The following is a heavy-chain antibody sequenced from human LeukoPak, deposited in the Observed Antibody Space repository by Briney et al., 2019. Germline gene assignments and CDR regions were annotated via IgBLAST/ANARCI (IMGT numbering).Heavy chain of an antibody. CDR3: ARRWGSGNYYGSGSYLYYYYGMDV. Sequence: PSETLSLTCAVYGGSFSGYYWSWIRQPPGKGLEWIGEINHSVSTNYNPSLKSRVTISVDTSKNQFSLKLSSVTAADTAVYYCARRWGSGNYYGSGSYLYYYYGMDVWGQGTTVTVSS. V-gene: IGHV4-34*01. CDR1: GGSFSGYY. D-gene: IGHD3-10*01. CDR2: INHSVST. J-gene: IGHJ6*02.